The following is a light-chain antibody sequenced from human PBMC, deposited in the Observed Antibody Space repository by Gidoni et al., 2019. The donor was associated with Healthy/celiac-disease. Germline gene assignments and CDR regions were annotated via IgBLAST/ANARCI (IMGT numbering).Light chain of an antibody. J-gene: IGLJ2*01. CDR3: QSADSSGTYPVV. CDR2: KDS. V-gene: IGLV3-25*03. Sequence: SSELTQPPPVSVSPGQTARITCSGDALPKQYAYWYQQKPGQAPVLVIYKDSERPSGIPERFSGSSSGTTVTLTISGVQAEDEADYYCQSADSSGTYPVVFGGGTKLTVL. CDR1: ALPKQY.